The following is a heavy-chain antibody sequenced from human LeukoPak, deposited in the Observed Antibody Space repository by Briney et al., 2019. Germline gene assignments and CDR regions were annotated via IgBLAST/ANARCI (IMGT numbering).Heavy chain of an antibody. CDR2: IIPILGIA. CDR1: GGTFSSYA. J-gene: IGHJ4*02. Sequence: SVKVSCKASGGTFSSYAISWVRQAPGQGLEWMGRIIPILGIANYAQKFQGRVTITADKSTTTAYMELSSLRSEDTAVYYCARDSGYSNAYFDYWGQGTLVTVSS. V-gene: IGHV1-69*04. D-gene: IGHD5-18*01. CDR3: ARDSGYSNAYFDY.